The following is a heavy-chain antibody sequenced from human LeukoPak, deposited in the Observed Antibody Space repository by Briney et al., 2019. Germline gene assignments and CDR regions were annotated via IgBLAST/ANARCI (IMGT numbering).Heavy chain of an antibody. CDR2: INPGGSSI. CDR3: ATSNQADDY. V-gene: IGHV3-74*01. Sequence: GGSLRLSCAASGFTFSSYWMHWLRQVPGKGLVWVARINPGGSSITYADSVKGRFTISRDNAKNTLYLQMDSLRAEDTGVYYCATSNQADDYWGQGTLVTVSS. J-gene: IGHJ4*02. D-gene: IGHD1-14*01. CDR1: GFTFSSYW.